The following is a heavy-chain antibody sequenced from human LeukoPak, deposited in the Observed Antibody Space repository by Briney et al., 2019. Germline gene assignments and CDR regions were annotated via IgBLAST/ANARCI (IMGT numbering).Heavy chain of an antibody. V-gene: IGHV4-39*01. Sequence: SETLSLTCTIFGDSVSRSDSYWDWIRQPPGKGLEWIGTIYYSGRTYYSPSPKSRVTLSVDMSNNQFSLTLSSVTAADTALYFCARRRYYDSSGYLEWGQGTLVTVSS. J-gene: IGHJ1*01. D-gene: IGHD3-22*01. CDR2: IYYSGRT. CDR3: ARRRYYDSSGYLE. CDR1: GDSVSRSDSY.